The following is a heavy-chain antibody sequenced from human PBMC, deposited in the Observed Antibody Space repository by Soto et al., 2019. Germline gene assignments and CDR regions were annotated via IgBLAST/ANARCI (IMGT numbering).Heavy chain of an antibody. V-gene: IGHV3-9*01. CDR2: ISWNSGSI. CDR1: GFTFDDYA. Sequence: EVQLVESGGGLVQPGRSLRLSCAASGFTFDDYAMHWVRQAPGKGLEWVSGISWNSGSIGYADSVKGRFTISRDNAKNSLYLQMNSLRAEDTALYYCAKDSSGWTRGAIHWGQGTLVTVSS. J-gene: IGHJ4*02. D-gene: IGHD6-19*01. CDR3: AKDSSGWTRGAIH.